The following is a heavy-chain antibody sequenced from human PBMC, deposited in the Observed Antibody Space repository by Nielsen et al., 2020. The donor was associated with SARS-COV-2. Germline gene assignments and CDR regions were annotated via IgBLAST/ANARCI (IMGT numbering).Heavy chain of an antibody. V-gene: IGHV3-7*01. CDR2: IKPDGSEK. CDR3: ARDWSRAFDV. CDR1: GFTFSSLW. J-gene: IGHJ3*01. Sequence: GDSLKISCAASGFTFSSLWMSWVRQVPGKGLEWVADIKPDGSEKFYVDSVKGRFTISRDNAKNSMSLQMNSLRVEDTAVYYCARDWSRAFDVWGQGTMVTVSS.